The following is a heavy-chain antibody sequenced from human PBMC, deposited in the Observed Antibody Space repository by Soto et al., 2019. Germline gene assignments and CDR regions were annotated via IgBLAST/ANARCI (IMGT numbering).Heavy chain of an antibody. CDR1: GGTFSSYT. CDR3: ARAVNYGDYWFDP. CDR2: IIPILGIA. V-gene: IGHV1-69*02. J-gene: IGHJ5*02. D-gene: IGHD4-17*01. Sequence: QVQLVQSGAEVKKPGSSVKVSCKASGGTFSSYTISWVRQAPGQGLEWMGRIIPILGIANYAQKFQGRVTITADKSTSTAYMELSSLRSDDTAVYYCARAVNYGDYWFDPWGQGTLVTVSS.